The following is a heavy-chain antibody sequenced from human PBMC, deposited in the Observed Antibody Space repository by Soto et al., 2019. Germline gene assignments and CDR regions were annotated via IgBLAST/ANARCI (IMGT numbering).Heavy chain of an antibody. CDR1: GGSISTYC. V-gene: IGHV4-4*07. CDR2: IYASGST. CDR3: ARGGMVIIPTATAFDY. Sequence: SETLPLTCSVSGGSISTYCWSWIRQRAGKGLEWIGRIYASGSTNYNPSLKSRVTMSVATSKNQFSLKLSSVTAADTAVYYCARGGMVIIPTATAFDYWGQGTLVTVSS. D-gene: IGHD2-2*01. J-gene: IGHJ4*02.